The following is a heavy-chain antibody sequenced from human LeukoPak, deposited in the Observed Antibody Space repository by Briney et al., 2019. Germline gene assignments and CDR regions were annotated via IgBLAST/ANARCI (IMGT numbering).Heavy chain of an antibody. J-gene: IGHJ3*01. CDR2: ISYSGSS. CDR1: RGSISSYY. Sequence: KPSETLSLTCTVSRGSISSYYWSWIRQPPGKGLEWIGYISYSGSSNYSPSLKSRVTISVDTSKKQFSLKLSSVTAADTAVYYCAREYSSSSGRRAFDFWGQGTMVTVSS. D-gene: IGHD6-6*01. V-gene: IGHV4-59*01. CDR3: AREYSSSSGRRAFDF.